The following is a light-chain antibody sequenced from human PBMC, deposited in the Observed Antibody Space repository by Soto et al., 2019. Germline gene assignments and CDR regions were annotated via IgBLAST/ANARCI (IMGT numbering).Light chain of an antibody. CDR3: QQYDSSPKT. CDR2: GAS. V-gene: IGKV3-20*01. Sequence: TVSTQSPGTLSLSPGNRATLSCRTGHSVSSSYLAWYQQKPGQAPRLLIYGASSRATGIPDRFSGSGSGTDFILTISRLEPEDFAVYYCQQYDSSPKTFGQGTKVDIK. J-gene: IGKJ1*01. CDR1: HSVSSSY.